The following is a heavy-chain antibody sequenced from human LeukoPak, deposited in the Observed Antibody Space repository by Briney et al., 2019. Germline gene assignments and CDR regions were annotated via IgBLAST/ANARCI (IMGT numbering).Heavy chain of an antibody. CDR3: ARDQYDTWSRRGNFDS. V-gene: IGHV3-7*03. CDR2: IKLDGSEK. D-gene: IGHD3-3*01. CDR1: GFTFGKYW. J-gene: IGHJ4*02. Sequence: SGGSLRLSCVASGFTFGKYWMSWVRQAPGKGLEWAANIKLDGSEKNYVDSVKGRFTISRDNTKNSLYLQMNSLRVEDTAVFYCARDQYDTWSRRGNFDSWGQGTLVIVSS.